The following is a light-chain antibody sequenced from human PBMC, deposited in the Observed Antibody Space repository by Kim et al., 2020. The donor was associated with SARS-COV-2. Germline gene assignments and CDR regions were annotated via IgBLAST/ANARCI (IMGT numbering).Light chain of an antibody. CDR3: QQYYTYPLS. J-gene: IGKJ4*01. CDR1: QAVSGY. CDR2: DAS. Sequence: AIWMTQSPSSLSASAGDRVTITCRASQAVSGYLAWYQQKPGKAPTLLIYDASTLQSGVPSRFSGSGSGTDYTLTISHLQSEDFATYYCQQYYTYPLSFGGGTKVDIK. V-gene: IGKV1-8*01.